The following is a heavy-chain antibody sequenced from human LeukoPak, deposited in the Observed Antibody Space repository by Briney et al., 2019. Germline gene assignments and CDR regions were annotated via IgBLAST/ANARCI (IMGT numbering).Heavy chain of an antibody. Sequence: ASVKVSCKASGYTFTSYGISWVRQAPGQGLEWMGWISAYNGNTNYAQKLQGRVTMTTDTSTSTAYMELRSLRSDDTAVYYCARAPNYYYDSSGYYGPYVDYWGQGTLVTVSS. CDR2: ISAYNGNT. CDR3: ARAPNYYYDSSGYYGPYVDY. V-gene: IGHV1-18*01. D-gene: IGHD3-22*01. J-gene: IGHJ4*02. CDR1: GYTFTSYG.